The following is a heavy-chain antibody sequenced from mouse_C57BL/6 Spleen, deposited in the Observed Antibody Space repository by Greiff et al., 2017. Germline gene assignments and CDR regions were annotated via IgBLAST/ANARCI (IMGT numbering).Heavy chain of an antibody. V-gene: IGHV1-4*01. Sequence: QVQLKESGAELARPGASVKMSCKASGYTFTSYTMHWVKQRPGQGLEWIGYINPSSGYTKYNQKFKDKATLTEDKSSSTAYMQLSSLTSEDSAVYYCARGSYSNYFDDGGKGTTRKVSS. J-gene: IGHJ2*01. CDR2: INPSSGYT. CDR1: GYTFTSYT. CDR3: ARGSYSNYFDD. D-gene: IGHD2-5*01.